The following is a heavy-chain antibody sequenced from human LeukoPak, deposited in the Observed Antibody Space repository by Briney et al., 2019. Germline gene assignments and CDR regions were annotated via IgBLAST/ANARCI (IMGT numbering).Heavy chain of an antibody. CDR3: ARDHPAGWALEY. J-gene: IGHJ4*02. D-gene: IGHD6-19*01. V-gene: IGHV3-7*01. Sequence: TGGSLRLSCAASGFTFSTYWMFWVRQAPGKGLEWLASIKNDGSDIYYEDSVKGRFTISRDNAKNSLYLQLNSLRAEDTAVYFCARDHPAGWALEYWGQGTLVTVSS. CDR1: GFTFSTYW. CDR2: IKNDGSDI.